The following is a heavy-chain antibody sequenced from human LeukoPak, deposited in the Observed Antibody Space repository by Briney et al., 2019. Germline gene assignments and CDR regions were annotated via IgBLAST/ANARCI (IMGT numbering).Heavy chain of an antibody. CDR3: AKRGVVIRVILVGFRKEAYYFDS. J-gene: IGHJ4*02. CDR2: ISGSAGGT. Sequence: YPGGSLRLSCAVSGITLSNYGMSWVRQAPGKGLEWVAGISGSAGGTNYADSVKGRFTISRDNSKNALPLQMNRLRAEDTAVYFCAKRGVVIRVILVGFRKEAYYFDSWGQGALVTVSS. V-gene: IGHV3-23*01. D-gene: IGHD3-22*01. CDR1: GITLSNYG.